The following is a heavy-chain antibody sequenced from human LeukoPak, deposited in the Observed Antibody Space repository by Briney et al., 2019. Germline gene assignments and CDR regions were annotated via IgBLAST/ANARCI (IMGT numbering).Heavy chain of an antibody. V-gene: IGHV3-23*01. CDR1: GITLSNYG. J-gene: IGHJ4*02. Sequence: GGSLRLSCAVSGITLSNYGMTWVRQAPGKGLEWVSAISGSGGSTYYADSVKGRFTISRDNSKNTLSLQMNSLRAEDTAVYYCTKGAQWLYSSTDYWGQGTLVTVSS. D-gene: IGHD6-19*01. CDR2: ISGSGGST. CDR3: TKGAQWLYSSTDY.